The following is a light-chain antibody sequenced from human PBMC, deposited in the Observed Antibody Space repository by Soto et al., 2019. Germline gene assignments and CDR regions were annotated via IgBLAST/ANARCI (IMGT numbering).Light chain of an antibody. CDR1: QSLVYSDGNTY. CDR2: EVS. J-gene: IGKJ1*01. Sequence: DIVMAQSPLSLPVTLGQPASISCRSSQSLVYSDGNTYLNWFQQRRGQSPRRRIYEVSNRHSRAPVRFSGSGSGTDFTLKSSQVEPEDVGVYYCMPATHLPRTFGQGTKVDIK. V-gene: IGKV2-30*01. CDR3: MPATHLPRT.